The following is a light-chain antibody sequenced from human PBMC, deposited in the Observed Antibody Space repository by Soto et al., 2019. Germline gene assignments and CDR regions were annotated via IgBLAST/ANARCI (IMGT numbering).Light chain of an antibody. CDR2: GAS. CDR3: QQYNNWWT. Sequence: EIVLTQSPGTLSLSPGERPTLSCRASYMFSSSYLAWYQQKPGQAPRLLIYGASTRATGISARFSGSGSGTEFTLTISSLQSEDFGVYYCQQYNNWWTFGQGTKVDIK. J-gene: IGKJ1*01. V-gene: IGKV3-15*01. CDR1: YMFSSSY.